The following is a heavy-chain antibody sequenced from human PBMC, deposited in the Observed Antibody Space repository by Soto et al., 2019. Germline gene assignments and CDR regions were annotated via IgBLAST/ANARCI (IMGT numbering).Heavy chain of an antibody. V-gene: IGHV4-59*08. J-gene: IGHJ4*02. Sequence: QVQLQESGPGLVKPSETLSLTCTVSGGSISSYYWCWMRQPPGKGLEWIGYIYYSGSTNYNPSLETRVAISVDTSKNQFSLKLSPVTAADTAVYDCARQWGDDVCDYWGPETRVTVSS. D-gene: IGHD2-21*02. CDR2: IYYSGST. CDR1: GGSISSYY. CDR3: ARQWGDDVCDY.